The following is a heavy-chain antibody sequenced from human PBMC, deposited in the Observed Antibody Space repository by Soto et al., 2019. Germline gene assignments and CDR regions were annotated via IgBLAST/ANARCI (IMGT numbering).Heavy chain of an antibody. Sequence: GASVKVSCKASGYTFTSYGISWVRQAPGQGLGWMGWINAYNGNTNYVQKLQGRVTMTTDTSTSTAYMELRSLRSDDTAVYYCAREPAAGDWFDPWGQGTLVTVSS. V-gene: IGHV1-18*01. CDR2: INAYNGNT. CDR1: GYTFTSYG. D-gene: IGHD6-13*01. J-gene: IGHJ5*02. CDR3: AREPAAGDWFDP.